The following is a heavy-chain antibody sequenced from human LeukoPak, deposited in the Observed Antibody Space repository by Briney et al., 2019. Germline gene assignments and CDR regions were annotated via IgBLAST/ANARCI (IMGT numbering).Heavy chain of an antibody. J-gene: IGHJ4*02. V-gene: IGHV4-39*07. CDR3: ARVKMEMATIEEQSKWGYYFDY. Sequence: SETLSLTCTVSGGSISSSSYYWGWIRQPPGKGLEWIGSIYYSGSTYYNPSLKSRVTISVDTSKNQFSLKLSSVTAADTAVYYCARVKMEMATIEEQSKWGYYFDYWGQGTLVTVSS. CDR1: GGSISSSSYY. D-gene: IGHD5-24*01. CDR2: IYYSGST.